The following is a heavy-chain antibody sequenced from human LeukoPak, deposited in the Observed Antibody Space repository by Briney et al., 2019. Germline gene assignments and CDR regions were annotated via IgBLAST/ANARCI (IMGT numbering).Heavy chain of an antibody. Sequence: ASVKVSCKASGDTFIRYGISWVRQAPGQGLEWMGWISPYNGNTKYAQKVQGRVTMTTDTSTSTAYMELRSLRSDDTAVYYCARDQTQIWFGEGLWYFDYWGQGTLVTVSS. CDR3: ARDQTQIWFGEGLWYFDY. V-gene: IGHV1-18*01. CDR2: ISPYNGNT. D-gene: IGHD3-10*01. CDR1: GDTFIRYG. J-gene: IGHJ4*02.